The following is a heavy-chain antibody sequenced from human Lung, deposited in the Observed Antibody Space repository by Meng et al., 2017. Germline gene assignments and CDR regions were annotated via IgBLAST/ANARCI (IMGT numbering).Heavy chain of an antibody. J-gene: IGHJ4*02. CDR1: GSTFAAYT. Sequence: GPQVQSSSNTPGSTFAAYTLHWWRQAHGQRLEWMGRTDPNNDHTQYAQNFQGRVTMTSDTSISTVYMELNGLRSDDTAVYYCARDEDISAAGKLFGDYWGQGTLVTVSS. CDR3: ARDEDISAAGKLFGDY. V-gene: IGHV1-2*06. D-gene: IGHD6-13*01. CDR2: TDPNNDHT.